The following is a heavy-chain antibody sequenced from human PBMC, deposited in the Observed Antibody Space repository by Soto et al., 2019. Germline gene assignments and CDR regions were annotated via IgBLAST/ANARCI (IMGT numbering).Heavy chain of an antibody. CDR2: INAGNGET. D-gene: IGHD6-13*01. CDR1: RYTVYIYA. CDR3: ARDYRSSWDY. J-gene: IGHJ4*02. V-gene: IGHV1-3*01. Sequence: VSAKVSSTSSRYTVYIYAIHVVRQAPGHRLEWLGWINAGNGETRYPQEFQDRVTITMDTSASTTYMELSSLRSEDTSVYYCARDYRSSWDYWGQGTQVTVSS.